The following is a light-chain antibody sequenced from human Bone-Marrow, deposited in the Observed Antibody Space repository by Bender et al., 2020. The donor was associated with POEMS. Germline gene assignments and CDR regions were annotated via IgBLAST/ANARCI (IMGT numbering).Light chain of an antibody. CDR3: CSYAGNSPNWV. V-gene: IGLV2-23*01. Sequence: QSALTQPASVSGSPGQSITISCTGTSSDVGLYNLVSWYQHHPGKAPKLMIYEGSKRPSGVSNHFSGSKSGNTASLTISGLQAEDEADYYCCSYAGNSPNWVFGGGTKVTVL. CDR2: EGS. J-gene: IGLJ3*02. CDR1: SSDVGLYNL.